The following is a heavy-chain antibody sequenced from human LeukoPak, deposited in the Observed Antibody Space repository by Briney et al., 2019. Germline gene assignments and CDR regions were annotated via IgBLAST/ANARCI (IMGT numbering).Heavy chain of an antibody. CDR2: LSYDGSNR. Sequence: GGPLRLSCAASGFTYSSFGMHWVRKAPDKGLEGGAVLSYDGSNRYYADSVKGRFTISRYNSKNTLYLQMNSLRAEDTAVYYCAKDASTVTLHADYWGQGTLVTVSS. CDR3: AKDASTVTLHADY. V-gene: IGHV3-30*18. J-gene: IGHJ4*02. D-gene: IGHD4-17*01. CDR1: GFTYSSFG.